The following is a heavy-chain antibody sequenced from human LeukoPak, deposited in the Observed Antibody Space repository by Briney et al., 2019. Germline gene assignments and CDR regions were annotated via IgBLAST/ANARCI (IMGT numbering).Heavy chain of an antibody. CDR2: ISGSGGST. D-gene: IGHD2-2*01. CDR3: AKGRAAMPDY. V-gene: IGHV3-23*01. J-gene: IGHJ4*02. CDR1: GFTFSSYA. Sequence: GGSLRLSCAASGFTFSSYAMSWVHQAPGKGLEWVSAISGSGGSTYYADSVKGRFTISRDNSKNMLYLQMNSLRAEDTAVYYCAKGRAAMPDYWGQGTLVTVSS.